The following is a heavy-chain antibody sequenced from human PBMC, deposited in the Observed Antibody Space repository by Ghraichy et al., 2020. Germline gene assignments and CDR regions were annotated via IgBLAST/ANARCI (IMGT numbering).Heavy chain of an antibody. J-gene: IGHJ3*02. CDR3: ARGGGSDAFGI. Sequence: ESLNISCAVSGVSLRGYYWSLIRQPPAKGLEWIGEINHSGSTNYNPSLKSRVTISVDTSKNQFSLKVNSVTAADTAVYYCARGGGSDAFGIWGQGTMVTVSS. CDR2: INHSGST. V-gene: IGHV4-34*01. D-gene: IGHD4-23*01. CDR1: GVSLRGYY.